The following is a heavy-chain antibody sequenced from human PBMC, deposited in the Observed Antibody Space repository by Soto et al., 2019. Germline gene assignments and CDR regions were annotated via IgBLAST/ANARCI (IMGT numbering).Heavy chain of an antibody. D-gene: IGHD6-19*01. J-gene: IGHJ4*02. Sequence: EVQLVESGGGLVKPGGSLRLSCAASGFTFSSYSMNWVRQAPGKGLEWVSSISSSSSYIYYADSVKGRFTISRDNAKISLYLQMNSLRAEDTAVYYCAREGTAVAGYYFDYWGQGTLVTVSS. V-gene: IGHV3-21*01. CDR2: ISSSSSYI. CDR1: GFTFSSYS. CDR3: AREGTAVAGYYFDY.